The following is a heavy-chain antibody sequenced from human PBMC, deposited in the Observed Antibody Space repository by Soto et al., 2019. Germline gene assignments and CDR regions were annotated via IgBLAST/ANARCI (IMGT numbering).Heavy chain of an antibody. Sequence: PGGSLRLSCAASGFSFTSFGIHWVRQAPGKGLEWVALVSYDGSSKFYSDSVKGRFAISRDNSKKTVDLQMNSLKTEDTAVYYCAILSTVTTTTSDYWGQGTLVTVSS. CDR3: AILSTVTTTTSDY. D-gene: IGHD4-17*01. CDR2: VSYDGSSK. CDR1: GFSFTSFG. V-gene: IGHV3-30*03. J-gene: IGHJ4*02.